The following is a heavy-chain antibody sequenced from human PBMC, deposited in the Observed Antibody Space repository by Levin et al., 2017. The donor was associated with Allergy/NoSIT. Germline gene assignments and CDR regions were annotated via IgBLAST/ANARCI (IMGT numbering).Heavy chain of an antibody. CDR2: INHSGST. Sequence: SETLSLTCAVYGGSFSGYYWSWIRQPPGKGLEWIGEINHSGSTNYNPSLKSRVTISVDTSKNQFSLKLSSVTAADTAVYYCARGGVGYCSSTSCYFRNWFDPWGQGTLVTVSS. CDR1: GGSFSGYY. V-gene: IGHV4-34*01. D-gene: IGHD2-2*01. CDR3: ARGGVGYCSSTSCYFRNWFDP. J-gene: IGHJ5*02.